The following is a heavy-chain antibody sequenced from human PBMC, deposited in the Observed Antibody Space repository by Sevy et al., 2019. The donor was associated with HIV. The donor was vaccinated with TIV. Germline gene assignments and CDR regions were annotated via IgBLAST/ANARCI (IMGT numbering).Heavy chain of an antibody. V-gene: IGHV3-33*01. CDR3: ARDLEFYDYGAYGPSFMPDY. CDR1: RFTFSSYG. D-gene: IGHD3-16*01. Sequence: GGSLRLSCAASRFTFSSYGMHWVRQAPGKGLEWVAVIWFDGVNTYYADSVKGRFTISRGIAENTLHIQMNSLRAEDTGVYYCARDLEFYDYGAYGPSFMPDYWGQGTLVTVSS. CDR2: IWFDGVNT. J-gene: IGHJ4*02.